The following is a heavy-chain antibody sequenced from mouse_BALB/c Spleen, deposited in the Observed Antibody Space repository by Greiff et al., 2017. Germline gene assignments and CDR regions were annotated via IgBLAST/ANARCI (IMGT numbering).Heavy chain of an antibody. J-gene: IGHJ4*01. D-gene: IGHD1-1*01. CDR3: ARRGYYGLYYAMDY. V-gene: IGHV8-12*01. CDR2: IYWDDDK. Sequence: QVTLKESGPGILQPSQTLSLTCSFSGFSLSTSGMGVSWIRQPSGKGLEWLAHIYWDDDKRYNPSLKSRLTISKDTSSNQVFLKITSVDTADTATYYCARRGYYGLYYAMDYWGQGTSVTVSS. CDR1: GFSLSTSGMG.